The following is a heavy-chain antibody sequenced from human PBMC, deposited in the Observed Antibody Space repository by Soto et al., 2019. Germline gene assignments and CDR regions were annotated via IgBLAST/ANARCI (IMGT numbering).Heavy chain of an antibody. CDR1: GFTFSTYS. CDR3: ARDPSDCSSTSCWGYYALDV. D-gene: IGHD2-2*01. V-gene: IGHV3-21*01. CDR2: ISSSGTYI. J-gene: IGHJ6*02. Sequence: GGSLRLSCAASGFTFSTYSMNWVRQAPGKGLEWVSSISSSGTYIHYADSLKGRFTISRDNAKSSLYLQMISLRAEDTAVYYCARDPSDCSSTSCWGYYALDVWGQGTTVTVSS.